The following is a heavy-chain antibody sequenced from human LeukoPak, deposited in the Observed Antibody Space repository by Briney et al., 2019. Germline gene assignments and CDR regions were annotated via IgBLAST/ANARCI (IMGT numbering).Heavy chain of an antibody. J-gene: IGHJ5*02. V-gene: IGHV3-48*03. CDR3: AGAQYYGGGEDP. CDR2: ISSSGSTI. Sequence: GGSLRLSCAASGFTFSSYEMNWVRQAPGKGLEWVSYISSSGSTIYYADSVKGRFTISRDNAKNSLYLQMNSLRAEDTAVYYCAGAQYYGGGEDPWGQGTLVTVSS. D-gene: IGHD2/OR15-2a*01. CDR1: GFTFSSYE.